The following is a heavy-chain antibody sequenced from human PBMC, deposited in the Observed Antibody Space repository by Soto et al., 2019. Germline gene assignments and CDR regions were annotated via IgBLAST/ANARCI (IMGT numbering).Heavy chain of an antibody. CDR3: ARDGGSSYPYYYYYMDV. V-gene: IGHV4-31*03. Sequence: SETLSLTCSVSGDSVTSGAYNGNWIRQRPGKGLEWIGYIYNAGSTYYNPSLKSRVTISVDTSKNQFSLKLSSVTAADTAVYYCARDGGSSYPYYYYYMDVWGKGTTVTVSS. CDR2: IYNAGST. J-gene: IGHJ6*03. D-gene: IGHD6-6*01. CDR1: GDSVTSGAYN.